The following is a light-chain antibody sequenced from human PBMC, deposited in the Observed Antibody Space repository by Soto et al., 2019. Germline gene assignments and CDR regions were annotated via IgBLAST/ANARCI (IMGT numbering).Light chain of an antibody. CDR2: LGS. J-gene: IGKJ1*01. CDR3: MQALQPPLT. CDR1: QSLLHSNGYNY. Sequence: DIVMTQSPLSLPVTPGEPASISCRSSQSLLHSNGYNYLDWYLQKPGQSPQLLIHLGSNWASGVPDRFNGSGQGTDFTLNISRVGAEDVGVHYCMQALQPPLTLGHGNKVQI. V-gene: IGKV2-28*01.